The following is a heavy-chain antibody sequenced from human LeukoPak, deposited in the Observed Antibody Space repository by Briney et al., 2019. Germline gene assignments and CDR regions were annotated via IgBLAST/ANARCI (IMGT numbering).Heavy chain of an antibody. Sequence: ASVKVSCKASGYTFTGYYMHWVRQAPGQGLEWMGWINPNSGGTNYAQKFQGWVTMTRDTSISTAYMELSRLRSDDTAVYYCARGGGLKYSSSWKDAFDIWGQGTMVTVSS. J-gene: IGHJ3*02. CDR1: GYTFTGYY. D-gene: IGHD6-13*01. CDR2: INPNSGGT. V-gene: IGHV1-2*04. CDR3: ARGGGLKYSSSWKDAFDI.